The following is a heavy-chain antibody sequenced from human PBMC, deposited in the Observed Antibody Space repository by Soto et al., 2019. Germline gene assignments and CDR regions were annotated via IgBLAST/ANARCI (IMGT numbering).Heavy chain of an antibody. CDR3: ATRPDYVVCY. J-gene: IGHJ4*02. Sequence: QVQLVESGGGVVQPGRSLRLSCAASGFTFSSYGMHWVRQAPGKGLEWVAVISYDGSNNYYADSVKGRFTISRDNSKNTLYLQMNSLRAEDTAVYYCATRPDYVVCYWGQGTLVTVSS. CDR2: ISYDGSNN. CDR1: GFTFSSYG. V-gene: IGHV3-30*03. D-gene: IGHD4-17*01.